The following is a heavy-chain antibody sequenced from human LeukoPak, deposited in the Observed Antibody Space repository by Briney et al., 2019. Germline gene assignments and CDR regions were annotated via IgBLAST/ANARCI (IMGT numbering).Heavy chain of an antibody. CDR1: GGSIGSYY. V-gene: IGHV4-4*07. D-gene: IGHD6-13*01. CDR2: IYTSGST. J-gene: IGHJ4*02. CDR3: ARGQRSRTKYFDY. Sequence: PSETLSLTCTVSGGSIGSYYWSWIRQPAGKGLEWIGRIYTSGSTNYNPSLKSRVTMSVDTSKNQFSLKLSSVTAADTAVYYCARGQRSRTKYFDYWGQGTLVTVSS.